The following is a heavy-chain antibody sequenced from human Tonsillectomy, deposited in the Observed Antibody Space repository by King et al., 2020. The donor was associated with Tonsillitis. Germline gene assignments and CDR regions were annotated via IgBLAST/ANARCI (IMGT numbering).Heavy chain of an antibody. V-gene: IGHV1-18*04. D-gene: IGHD6-19*01. CDR1: GHTFTTYG. J-gene: IGHJ4*02. CDR2: ISAYTGKT. CDR3: ARRYNSGGYYLDY. Sequence: VQLVESGAEVKKPGASVKVSCKTSGHTFTTYGITCVRQAPGQGLEWMGWISAYTGKTNYAQKFQDRVAMTTDTSTSTVHMEMRSLRSDDTAVYYCARRYNSGGYYLDYWGQGTLVTVSS.